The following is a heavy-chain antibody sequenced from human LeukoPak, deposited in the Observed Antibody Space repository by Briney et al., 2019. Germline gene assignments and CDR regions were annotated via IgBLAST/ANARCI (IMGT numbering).Heavy chain of an antibody. J-gene: IGHJ4*02. CDR2: IRYDGSNK. D-gene: IGHD6-19*01. CDR3: AKGYSSGWPFDY. Sequence: GSLRLSCAASGFTFSSYGMHWVRQAPGKGLEWVAFIRYDGSNKYYADSVKGRFTISRDNSKNTLYLQMNSLRAEDTAVYYCAKGYSSGWPFDYWGQGTLVTVSS. V-gene: IGHV3-30*02. CDR1: GFTFSSYG.